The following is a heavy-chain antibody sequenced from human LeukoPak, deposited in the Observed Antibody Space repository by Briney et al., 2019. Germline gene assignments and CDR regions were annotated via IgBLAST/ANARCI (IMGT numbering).Heavy chain of an antibody. CDR1: GGSISSYY. J-gene: IGHJ6*02. V-gene: IGHV4-59*12. CDR2: IYYSGST. D-gene: IGHD2-15*01. CDR3: ARAPGYCSGGSCYTGAYYYYGMDV. Sequence: SETLSLTCTVSGGSISSYYWSWIRQPPGKGLEWVGYIYYSGSTNYNPSLKSRVTISVDTSKNQFSLKLSSVTAADTAVYYCARAPGYCSGGSCYTGAYYYYGMDVWGQGTTVTVSS.